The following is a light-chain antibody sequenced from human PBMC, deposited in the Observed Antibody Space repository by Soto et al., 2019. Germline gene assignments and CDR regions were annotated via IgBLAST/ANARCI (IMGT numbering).Light chain of an antibody. J-gene: IGKJ2*01. CDR2: SAS. CDR1: QSVSSSY. Sequence: EIVLTQSPGTLSLSPGERATLSCRASQSVSSSYLAWYQQKPGQAPRLLIYSASSRATGIPDRFSGSGSGTDFTLTISRLEPEDFAVYYCQQYGSSLYMYTFGQGTKLEIK. V-gene: IGKV3-20*01. CDR3: QQYGSSLYMYT.